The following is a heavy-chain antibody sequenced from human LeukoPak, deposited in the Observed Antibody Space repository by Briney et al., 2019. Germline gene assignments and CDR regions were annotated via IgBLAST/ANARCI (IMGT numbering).Heavy chain of an antibody. CDR3: ARAYSSSWYLLDY. CDR1: GFTFSSYW. V-gene: IGHV3-7*01. D-gene: IGHD6-13*01. J-gene: IGHJ4*02. Sequence: PGGSLRLSCAASGFTFSSYWMSWVRQAPGKGLEWVANIKQDGSEKYYVDSVKGRFTISRDNAKNSLYLQMNSLRAEDTAVYYCARAYSSSWYLLDYWGQGTLVTVSS. CDR2: IKQDGSEK.